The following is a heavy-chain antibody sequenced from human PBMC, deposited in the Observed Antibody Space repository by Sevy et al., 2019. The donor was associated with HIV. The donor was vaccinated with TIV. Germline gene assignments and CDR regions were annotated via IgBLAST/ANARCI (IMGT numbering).Heavy chain of an antibody. J-gene: IGHJ4*02. D-gene: IGHD5-12*01. Sequence: WGSLRLSCAASGFTFSNYAMHWVRQAPGKGLEWVAVISYDGSNKYYADSVKGRFTISRDNSKNTLYLQMNSLRAEDTAGYYCARVDEQRWLRLYYFDYWGQGTLVTVSS. V-gene: IGHV3-30*04. CDR3: ARVDEQRWLRLYYFDY. CDR2: ISYDGSNK. CDR1: GFTFSNYA.